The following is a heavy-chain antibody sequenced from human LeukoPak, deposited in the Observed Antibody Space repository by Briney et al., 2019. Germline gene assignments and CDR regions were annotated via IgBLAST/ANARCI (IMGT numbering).Heavy chain of an antibody. J-gene: IGHJ6*03. CDR2: INHSGST. CDR1: GGSFSGYY. Sequence: PSETLSLTCAVYGGSFSGYYWSWIRQPPGKGLEWIGEINHSGSTNYNPSLKSRVTISVDTSKNQFSLKLSSVTAADTAVYYCARVRRGIAAAGTRFNYYYYMDVWGKGTTVTVSS. D-gene: IGHD6-13*01. V-gene: IGHV4-34*01. CDR3: ARVRRGIAAAGTRFNYYYYMDV.